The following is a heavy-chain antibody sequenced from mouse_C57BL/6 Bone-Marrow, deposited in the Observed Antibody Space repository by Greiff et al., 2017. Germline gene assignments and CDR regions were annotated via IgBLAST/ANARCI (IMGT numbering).Heavy chain of an antibody. V-gene: IGHV1-50*01. D-gene: IGHD1-1*01. CDR3: AREGNYGSSS. CDR2: IDPSDSYT. Sequence: QVQLQQSGAELVKPGASVKLSCKASGYTFTSYWMQWVKQRPGQGLEWIGEIDPSDSYTNYNQKFKGKATLTVDTSSSTAYMQLSSLTSEDSAVYYCAREGNYGSSSWGQGTTLTGSS. J-gene: IGHJ2*01. CDR1: GYTFTSYW.